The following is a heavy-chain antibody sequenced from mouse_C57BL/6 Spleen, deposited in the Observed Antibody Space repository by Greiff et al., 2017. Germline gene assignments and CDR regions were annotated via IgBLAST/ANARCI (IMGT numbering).Heavy chain of an antibody. CDR1: GFTFSSYT. V-gene: IGHV5-9*01. J-gene: IGHJ2*01. D-gene: IGHD1-1*01. Sequence: DVHLVESGGGLVKPGGSLKLSCAASGFTFSSYTMSWVRQTPEKRLEWVATISGGGGNTYYPDSVKGRFTISRDNAKNTLYLQMSSLRSEDTALYYCARHTANYYGSSPYYFDYWGQGTTLTVSS. CDR3: ARHTANYYGSSPYYFDY. CDR2: ISGGGGNT.